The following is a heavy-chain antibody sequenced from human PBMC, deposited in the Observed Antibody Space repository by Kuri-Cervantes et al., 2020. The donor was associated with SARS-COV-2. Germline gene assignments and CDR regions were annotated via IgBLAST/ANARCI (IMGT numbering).Heavy chain of an antibody. J-gene: IGHJ3*02. CDR1: GFSFSHAW. CDR2: LKSKTDGGTT. V-gene: IGHV3-15*01. CDR3: TTEGFHDGFDI. Sequence: GGSLRLSCAASGFSFSHAWMGWDRQAPGKGLEWVGRLKSKTDGGTTDYAAPVKGRFTISRDDSKNTLYLQMNSLKTEDTAVYYCTTEGFHDGFDIWGQGTMVTVSS.